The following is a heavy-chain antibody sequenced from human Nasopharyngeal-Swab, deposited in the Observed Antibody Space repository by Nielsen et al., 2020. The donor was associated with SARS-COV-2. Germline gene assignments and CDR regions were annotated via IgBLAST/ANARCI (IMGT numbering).Heavy chain of an antibody. CDR1: GFPFSSYG. CDR3: AKPDSGSYYSWFDP. D-gene: IGHD1-26*01. CDR2: ISYDGSNK. V-gene: IGHV3-30*18. Sequence: LSLTCAASGFPFSSYGMHWVRQAPGKGLEWVAVISYDGSNKYYADSVKGRFTISRDNSKNTLYLQMNSLRAEDTAVYYCAKPDSGSYYSWFDPWGQGTLVTVSS. J-gene: IGHJ5*02.